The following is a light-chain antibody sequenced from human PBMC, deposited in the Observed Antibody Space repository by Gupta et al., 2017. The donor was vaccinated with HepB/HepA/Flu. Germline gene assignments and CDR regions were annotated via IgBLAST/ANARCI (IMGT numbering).Light chain of an antibody. CDR3: QQYNDYWRLT. V-gene: IGKV1-5*03. Sequence: GDRVTITCRASQNIGTWLVWYQQKPGKAPKLLIYEASSSQSGVPSSFSGSGSGTEFTLTIDSLQPDDFATYYCQQYNDYWRLTFGGGTKVDIK. CDR1: QNIGTW. J-gene: IGKJ4*01. CDR2: EAS.